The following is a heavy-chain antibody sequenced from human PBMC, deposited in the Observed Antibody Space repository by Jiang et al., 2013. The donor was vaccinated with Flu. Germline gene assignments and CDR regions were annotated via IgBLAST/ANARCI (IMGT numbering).Heavy chain of an antibody. D-gene: IGHD3-22*01. CDR2: INAGNGNT. J-gene: IGHJ4*02. CDR3: ARAYDTSGLGNY. CDR1: GYTFNSYA. Sequence: SGAEVKKPGASVKLSCKASGYTFNSYAIHWVRQAPGQRLEWMGWINAGNGNTEYSQKFQGRVTITRDTSASTAYMELSSLRSEDTAVYYCARAYDTSGLGNYWGQGTQVSVSS. V-gene: IGHV1-3*01.